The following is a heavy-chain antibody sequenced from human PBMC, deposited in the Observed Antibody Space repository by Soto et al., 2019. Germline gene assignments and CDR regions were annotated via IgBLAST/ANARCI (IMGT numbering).Heavy chain of an antibody. D-gene: IGHD3-9*01. Sequence: QVQLQESGPGLVKPSQTLSLTCTVSGGSISSGGYYWSWIRQHPGKGPEWIGYIYYSGSTYYNPSLKSRVTISVDTSKNQFSLKLSSVTAADTAVYYCEAIFRGYYYMDVWGKGTTVTVSS. J-gene: IGHJ6*03. CDR2: IYYSGST. CDR3: EAIFRGYYYMDV. V-gene: IGHV4-31*03. CDR1: GGSISSGGYY.